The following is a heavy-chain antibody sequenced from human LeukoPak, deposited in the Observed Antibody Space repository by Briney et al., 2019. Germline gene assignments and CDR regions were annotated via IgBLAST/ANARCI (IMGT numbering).Heavy chain of an antibody. D-gene: IGHD2-2*01. CDR2: VNPTSGNT. V-gene: IGHV1-8*01. J-gene: IGHJ4*02. CDR3: ARDVGEYCSSTNCYASHY. CDR1: GYTFTSYD. Sequence: ASVKVSCKASGYTFTSYDINWVRQAAGQGLEWMGWVNPTSGNTGYAQKFQGRVTMTRDTSIGTAYMELSSLRSDDTAVYYCARDVGEYCSSTNCYASHYWGQGTLVTVSS.